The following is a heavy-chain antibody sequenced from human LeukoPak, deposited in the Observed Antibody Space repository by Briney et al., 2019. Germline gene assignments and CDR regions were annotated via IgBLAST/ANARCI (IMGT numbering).Heavy chain of an antibody. CDR3: ATTSPYSSGWYRAFDI. CDR1: GGTFSSYA. V-gene: IGHV7-4-1*02. Sequence: ASVKVSCKASGGTFSSYAISWVRQAPGQGLEWMGWINTNTGNPTYAQGFTGRFVFSLDTSVSTAYLQISSLKAEDTAVYYCATTSPYSSGWYRAFDIWGQGTMVTVSS. J-gene: IGHJ3*02. D-gene: IGHD6-19*01. CDR2: INTNTGNP.